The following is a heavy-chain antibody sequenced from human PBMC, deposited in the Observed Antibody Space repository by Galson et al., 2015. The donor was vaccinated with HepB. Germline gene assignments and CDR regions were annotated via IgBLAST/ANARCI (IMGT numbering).Heavy chain of an antibody. CDR2: ISGSGGST. Sequence: SLRLSCAASGFTFSSYAMSWVRQAPGKGLEWVSAISGSGGSTYYADSVKGRFTISRDNSKNTLYLQMNSLRAEDTAVYYCAKAASIAARQHLYYFDYWGQGTLVTVSS. CDR1: GFTFSSYA. D-gene: IGHD6-6*01. V-gene: IGHV3-23*01. J-gene: IGHJ4*02. CDR3: AKAASIAARQHLYYFDY.